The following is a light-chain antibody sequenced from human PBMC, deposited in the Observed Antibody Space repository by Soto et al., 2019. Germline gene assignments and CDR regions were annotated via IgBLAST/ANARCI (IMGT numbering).Light chain of an antibody. J-gene: IGKJ5*01. Sequence: EFVLTQSPGTLSLSPGERATLSCRASQSLTNSFIAWYQQKPGQAPRLLIYDISTRATGVPARFSGSGSGTEFTLTISGLQSEDFALYFCQQYNNWPFSFGPGTRLEIK. CDR3: QQYNNWPFS. CDR2: DIS. CDR1: QSLTNS. V-gene: IGKV3-15*01.